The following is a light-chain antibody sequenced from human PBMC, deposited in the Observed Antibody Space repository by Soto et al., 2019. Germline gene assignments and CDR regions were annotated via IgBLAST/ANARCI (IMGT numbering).Light chain of an antibody. V-gene: IGLV2-23*02. CDR2: EVS. J-gene: IGLJ1*01. CDR3: CSYAGGGTYV. Sequence: SVVTQPASVSASPGQSITISCTGSTSDVGGFKFVSWYQQYPGKAPKLMIYEVSERPSGVSYRFSGSKSGNTASLTISGLQAEDEADYYCCSYAGGGTYVFGTGTKVTVL. CDR1: TSDVGGFKF.